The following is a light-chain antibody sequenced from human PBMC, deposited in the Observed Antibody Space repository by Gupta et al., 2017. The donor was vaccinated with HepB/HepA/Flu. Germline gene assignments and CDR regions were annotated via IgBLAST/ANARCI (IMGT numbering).Light chain of an antibody. CDR2: TAS. CDR3: QQYGTSPLT. Sequence: DIVLTQSPGTLSFSPGERATLSCRASQSVSNRYLAWYQQRPGQAPRLLVYTASTRATGIPDRFSGSGSGTDFTLSISRLEPEDFAVYYCQQYGTSPLTFGGGTKVEIK. J-gene: IGKJ4*01. V-gene: IGKV3-20*01. CDR1: QSVSNRY.